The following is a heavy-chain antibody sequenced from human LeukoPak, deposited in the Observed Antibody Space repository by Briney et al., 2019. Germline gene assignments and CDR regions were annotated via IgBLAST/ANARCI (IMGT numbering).Heavy chain of an antibody. CDR2: ISSGGSTI. V-gene: IGHV3-48*04. D-gene: IGHD3-22*01. CDR1: GFTFRNYS. Sequence: GGSLRLSCAASGFTFRNYSVNWVRQAPGKGLEWVSYISSGGSTIHYADSVKGRFTISRDNAKNSLYLQMNRLRAEDTAVYYCARDRTYYDSSGYRNNFDYWGQGTLVTVSS. J-gene: IGHJ4*02. CDR3: ARDRTYYDSSGYRNNFDY.